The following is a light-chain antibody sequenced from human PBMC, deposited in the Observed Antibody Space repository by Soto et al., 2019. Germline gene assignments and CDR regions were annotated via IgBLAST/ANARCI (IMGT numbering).Light chain of an antibody. V-gene: IGKV3D-15*01. CDR2: DAS. Sequence: EIVMTQSPGTLSLSPGERATLSCRASQSASSSYLAWYQQKPGQAPRLLIYDASNRATGIPARFSGSGSGTEFTLTISGLQSEDFAVYYCQQYNNWPPWTFGQGTKVDIK. CDR1: QSASSSY. CDR3: QQYNNWPPWT. J-gene: IGKJ1*01.